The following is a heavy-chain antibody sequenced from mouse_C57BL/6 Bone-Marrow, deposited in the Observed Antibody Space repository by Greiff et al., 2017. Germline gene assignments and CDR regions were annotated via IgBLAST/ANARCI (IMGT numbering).Heavy chain of an antibody. Sequence: EVQLQQSGPVLVKPGASVKMSCKASGYTFTDYYMNWVKQSHGKSLEWIGVINPYNGGTSYNQKFKGKATLTVDKSSSTAYMELNSLTSVDSAVYYCARRGGCLLPRYWYFDVWGTGTTVTVSS. CDR2: INPYNGGT. CDR1: GYTFTDYY. CDR3: ARRGGCLLPRYWYFDV. J-gene: IGHJ1*03. V-gene: IGHV1-19*01. D-gene: IGHD2-3*01.